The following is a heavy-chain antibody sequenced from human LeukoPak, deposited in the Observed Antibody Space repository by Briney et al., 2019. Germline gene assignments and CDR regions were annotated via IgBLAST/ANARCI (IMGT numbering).Heavy chain of an antibody. CDR2: ISAYNGNT. D-gene: IGHD5-12*01. CDR1: GYTFTSYG. V-gene: IGHV1-18*01. CDR3: ARVPVLSVDIAPFYFDY. J-gene: IGHJ4*02. Sequence: ASVKVSCKASGYTFTSYGISWVRQAPGQGLEWMGWISAYNGNTNYAQKLQGRVTMTTDTSTSTAYMELRSLRSDDTAVYYCARVPVLSVDIAPFYFDYWGQGTLVTVSS.